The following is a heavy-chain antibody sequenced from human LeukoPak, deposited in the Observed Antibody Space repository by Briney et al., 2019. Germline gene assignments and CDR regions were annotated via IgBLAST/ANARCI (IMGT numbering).Heavy chain of an antibody. D-gene: IGHD1-26*01. CDR1: GGTFSCYA. J-gene: IGHJ6*02. V-gene: IGHV1-69*13. Sequence: ASVKVSCKASGGTFSCYAFSWVRQAPGQGLEWMGGLIPIFGTTNYAQSFQDRVTITADESTSTAYMELSSLRSEDTAVYYCARVQGAYDYYDGMDVWGQGTTVTVSS. CDR3: ARVQGAYDYYDGMDV. CDR2: LIPIFGTT.